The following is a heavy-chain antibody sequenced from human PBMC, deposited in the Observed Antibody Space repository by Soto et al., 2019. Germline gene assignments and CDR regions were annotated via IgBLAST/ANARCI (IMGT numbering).Heavy chain of an antibody. J-gene: IGHJ6*02. CDR2: IWYDGNTK. Sequence: QIQLVESGGGVVQPGRSLRLSCTASGFTFNSYGFNWVRQAPGKGLEWVAVIWYDGNTKYYADSVKGRFTISRDNLRSTVYLQMNSLTAEDTAVYYCARSLVAPVAGPYYYGMDVWGQGTRVTVSS. D-gene: IGHD6-19*01. CDR3: ARSLVAPVAGPYYYGMDV. CDR1: GFTFNSYG. V-gene: IGHV3-33*01.